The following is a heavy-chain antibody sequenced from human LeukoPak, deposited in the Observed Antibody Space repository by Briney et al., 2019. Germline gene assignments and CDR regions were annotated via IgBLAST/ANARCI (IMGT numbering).Heavy chain of an antibody. CDR3: ARENWVFDY. D-gene: IGHD7-27*01. J-gene: IGHJ4*02. V-gene: IGHV4-38-2*02. CDR2: VYRSGST. CDR1: GYSVSSGYH. Sequence: PSETLSLTCVVSGYSVSSGYHWGWIRQPPGKGLEWIGSVYRSGSTYYNPSLKSRVTISVDTSKNQISLKVRSVTAADTAVYYCARENWVFDYWGQGILVTVSS.